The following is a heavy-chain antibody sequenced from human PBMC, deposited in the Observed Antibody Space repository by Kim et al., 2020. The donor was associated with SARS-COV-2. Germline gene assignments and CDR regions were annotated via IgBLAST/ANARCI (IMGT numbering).Heavy chain of an antibody. CDR2: IYYSGST. V-gene: IGHV4-39*01. J-gene: IGHJ4*02. D-gene: IGHD1-1*01. CDR1: GGSISSSSYY. Sequence: SETLSLTCTVSGGSISSSSYYWGWIRQPPGKGLEWIGSIYYSGSTYYNPSLKSRVTISVDTSKNQFSLKLSSVTAADTAVYYCARLEMGGDYVGYWGQGTLVTVSS. CDR3: ARLEMGGDYVGY.